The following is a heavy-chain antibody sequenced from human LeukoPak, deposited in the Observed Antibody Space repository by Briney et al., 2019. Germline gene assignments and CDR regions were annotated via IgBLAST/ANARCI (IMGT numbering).Heavy chain of an antibody. V-gene: IGHV1-2*02. Sequence: ASVKVSCKASGYTFTGYYMHWVRQAPGQGLEWMGWINPNSGGTNYAQKFQGRVTMTRDTSISTAYMELSRLRSDDTAVYYCARRVLDIVATEEFDYWGQGTLVTVS. D-gene: IGHD5-12*01. CDR2: INPNSGGT. CDR3: ARRVLDIVATEEFDY. J-gene: IGHJ4*02. CDR1: GYTFTGYY.